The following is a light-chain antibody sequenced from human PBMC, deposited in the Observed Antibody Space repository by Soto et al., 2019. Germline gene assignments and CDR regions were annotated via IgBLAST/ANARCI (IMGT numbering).Light chain of an antibody. J-gene: IGKJ1*01. V-gene: IGKV3-15*01. Sequence: EIVMTQAPATLTVSPGERASLSCRASHRVRSNLAWYQQKPGQAPRLLIYGASTRATGIPARFSGSGSGTEFTLTISSLQSEDFAVYYCQQYNNWPRETFGQGTKVDIK. CDR3: QQYNNWPRET. CDR1: HRVRSN. CDR2: GAS.